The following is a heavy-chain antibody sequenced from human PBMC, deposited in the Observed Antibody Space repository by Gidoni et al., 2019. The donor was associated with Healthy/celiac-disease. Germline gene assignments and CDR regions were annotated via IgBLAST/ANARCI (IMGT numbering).Heavy chain of an antibody. CDR2: ISYDGSNK. J-gene: IGHJ4*02. V-gene: IGHV3-30*18. CDR1: GFPFSSYG. Sequence: QVQLVDSGGGVVHPGRSLRLSCAASGFPFSSYGMHWVRQAPGKGREWVAVISYDGSNKYYADSVKGRFTIARDNSKNTLYLQMNSLRAEDTAVYYCAKVAGTTVTINFDYWGQGTLVTVSS. D-gene: IGHD4-17*01. CDR3: AKVAGTTVTINFDY.